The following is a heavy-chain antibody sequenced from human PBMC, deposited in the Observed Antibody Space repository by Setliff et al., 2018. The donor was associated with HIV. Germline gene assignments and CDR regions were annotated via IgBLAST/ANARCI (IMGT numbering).Heavy chain of an antibody. V-gene: IGHV1-69*05. Sequence: GASVKVSCKASGGTFSNYAFTWVRQAPGQGLEWMGGIVPIFETVNYAKKFQGRLTITTDESTSTACMELSSLRSEDTAVYYCARVPYRSVWFSGGHDAFDIWGQGTMVTVSS. J-gene: IGHJ3*02. D-gene: IGHD6-19*01. CDR1: GGTFSNYA. CDR3: ARVPYRSVWFSGGHDAFDI. CDR2: IVPIFETV.